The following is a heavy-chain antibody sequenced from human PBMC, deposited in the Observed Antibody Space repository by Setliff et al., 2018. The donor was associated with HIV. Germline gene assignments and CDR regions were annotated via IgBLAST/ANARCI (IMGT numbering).Heavy chain of an antibody. CDR3: ARTLMVRGVIITLPYYYYYMDV. CDR2: IDWDDDK. CDR1: GFSLSTSGMC. Sequence: GSGPTLVNPTQTLTLTCTFSGFSLSTSGMCASWIRQPPGKALEWLARIDWDDDKYYSTSLKTRLTISKDTSKNQVVLTMTNMDPVDTATYYCARTLMVRGVIITLPYYYYYMDVWGKGTTVTVSS. D-gene: IGHD3-10*01. V-gene: IGHV2-70*11. J-gene: IGHJ6*03.